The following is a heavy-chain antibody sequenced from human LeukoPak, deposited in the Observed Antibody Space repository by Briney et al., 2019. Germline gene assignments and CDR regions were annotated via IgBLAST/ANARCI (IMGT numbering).Heavy chain of an antibody. V-gene: IGHV4-4*02. CDR2: IFHSGTT. D-gene: IGHD2-2*01. CDR3: SNKVYCSTTSCHPAGY. J-gene: IGHJ4*02. Sequence: SETLCLTCTVSGESIRSSNWWSWVRQPPGKGLEWIGEIFHSGTTNYNPSLKSRVTISFATSTNQFFLDLSPVTAADTAVYYCSNKVYCSTTSCHPAGYWGLGSLVTVSS. CDR1: GESIRSSNW.